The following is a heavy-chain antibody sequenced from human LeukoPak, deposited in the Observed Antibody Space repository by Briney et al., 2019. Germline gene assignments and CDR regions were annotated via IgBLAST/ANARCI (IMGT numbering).Heavy chain of an antibody. CDR3: ARGDYGDFRVFYTLFDY. Sequence: GEPLKISCKGSGYTFTNYWIGWVRQMPGKGLEWMGIMYPGDSDTRYSLSLQGQVTISADKSISTAYLQWSSLKASDTAMYYCARGDYGDFRVFYTLFDYWGQGTLVTVSS. CDR1: GYTFTNYW. D-gene: IGHD4-17*01. V-gene: IGHV5-51*01. J-gene: IGHJ4*02. CDR2: MYPGDSDT.